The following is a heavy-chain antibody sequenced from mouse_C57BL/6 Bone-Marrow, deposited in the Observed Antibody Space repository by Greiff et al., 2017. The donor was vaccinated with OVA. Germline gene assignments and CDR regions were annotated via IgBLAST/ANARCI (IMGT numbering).Heavy chain of an antibody. CDR1: GYTFTSYG. J-gene: IGHJ4*01. D-gene: IGHD2-2*01. V-gene: IGHV1-81*01. CDR2: IYPRSGNT. Sequence: QVQLKESGAELARPGASVKLSCKASGYTFTSYGISWVKQRTGQGLEWIGEIYPRSGNTYYNEKFKGKATLTADKSSSTAYMELRSLTSEDSAVYFCARRLWLRKNAMDYWGQGTSVTVSS. CDR3: ARRLWLRKNAMDY.